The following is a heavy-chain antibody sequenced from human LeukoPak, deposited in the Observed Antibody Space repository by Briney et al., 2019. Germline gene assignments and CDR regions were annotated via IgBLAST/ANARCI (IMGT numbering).Heavy chain of an antibody. CDR3: ARASDYGDYFSGMDV. Sequence: GGSLRLSCATPGFTFSSYSMNWIRQAPGKGLEWVSSISSGTTYIYYADSLKGRFTISRDNAKSSLYLQMNSLRAEDTAVYYCARASDYGDYFSGMDVWGQGTTVTVSS. V-gene: IGHV3-21*01. CDR1: GFTFSSYS. CDR2: ISSGTTYI. J-gene: IGHJ6*02. D-gene: IGHD4-17*01.